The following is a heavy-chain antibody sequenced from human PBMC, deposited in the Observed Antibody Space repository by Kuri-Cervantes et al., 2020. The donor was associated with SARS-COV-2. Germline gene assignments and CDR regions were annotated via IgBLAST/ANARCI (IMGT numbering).Heavy chain of an antibody. J-gene: IGHJ4*02. CDR3: ARHLRLLDYYFDY. CDR1: GGSISSYY. D-gene: IGHD2-15*01. V-gene: IGHV4-59*01. Sequence: GSLRLSCTVSGGSISSYYWSWIRQPPGKGLEWIGYIYYSGSTNYNPSLKSRVTISVDTSKNQFSLKLSSVTAADSAVYYCARHLRLLDYYFDYWGQGTLVTVSS. CDR2: IYYSGST.